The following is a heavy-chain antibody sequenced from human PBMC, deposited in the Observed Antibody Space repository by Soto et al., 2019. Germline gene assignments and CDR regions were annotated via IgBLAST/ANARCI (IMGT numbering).Heavy chain of an antibody. CDR3: AKVGFPFRGSGWYFDY. Sequence: SLRLSCAASGFTFSSYGMHWVRQAPGKGLEWVAVISYDGSNKYYADSVKGRFTISRDNSKNTLYLQMNSLRAEDTAVYYCAKVGFPFRGSGWYFDYWGQGTLVTVSS. CDR2: ISYDGSNK. CDR1: GFTFSSYG. J-gene: IGHJ4*02. D-gene: IGHD6-19*01. V-gene: IGHV3-30*18.